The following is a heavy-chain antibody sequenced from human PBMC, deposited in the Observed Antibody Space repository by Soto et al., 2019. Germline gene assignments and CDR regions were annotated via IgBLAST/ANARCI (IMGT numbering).Heavy chain of an antibody. CDR3: AKGSIAAAVGWFDP. CDR1: GGSISSGGYY. Sequence: SETLSLTCTVSGGSISSGGYYWSWIRQHPGKGLEWIGYIYYSGSTYYNPSLKSRVTISVDTSKNQFSLKLSSVTAADTAVYYCAKGSIAAAVGWFDPWGQGTLVTVSS. J-gene: IGHJ5*02. V-gene: IGHV4-31*03. D-gene: IGHD6-13*01. CDR2: IYYSGST.